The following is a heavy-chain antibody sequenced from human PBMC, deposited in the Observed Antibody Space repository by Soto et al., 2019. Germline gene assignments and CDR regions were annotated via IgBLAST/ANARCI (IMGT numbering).Heavy chain of an antibody. CDR2: INHSGST. CDR1: GDSISASS. Sequence: PSETLSLTCTVSGDSISASSWSWVRQPPGKGLEWIGEINHSGSTNYNPSLKSRVTISVATSKNQFSLKLSSVTAADTAVYYCARGGRVVATSFVGSPDYWGQGTLVTVSS. V-gene: IGHV4-34*01. CDR3: ARGGRVVATSFVGSPDY. J-gene: IGHJ4*02. D-gene: IGHD5-12*01.